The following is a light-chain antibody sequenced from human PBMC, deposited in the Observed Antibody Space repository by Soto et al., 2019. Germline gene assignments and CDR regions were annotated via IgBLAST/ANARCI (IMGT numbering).Light chain of an antibody. J-gene: IGKJ5*01. CDR3: QQYDNLPIT. CDR2: HAS. V-gene: IGKV1-33*01. CDR1: QDISNN. Sequence: DIQMTQSPSSLSSSVGDIVTMIFQAIQDISNNLNWYQQKPGKAPKLLIYHASNLETGVPSKFGGSGSGTHLTFTISSLQPEDIATYYCQQYDNLPITFGQGTRLEI.